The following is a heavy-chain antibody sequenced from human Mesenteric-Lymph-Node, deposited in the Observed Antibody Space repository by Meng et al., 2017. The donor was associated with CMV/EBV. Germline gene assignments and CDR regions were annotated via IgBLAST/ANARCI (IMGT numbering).Heavy chain of an antibody. J-gene: IGHJ5*02. V-gene: IGHV1-8*01. CDR2: MNHNIGNT. CDR3: ASDRGSGSYYP. Sequence: SCKTSGYTFTSYDIIWVRQATGQGLEWMGWMNHNIGNTGYAQKFQGRVTMTRNTSISTAYMELSSLTSEDTAVYYCASDRGSGSYYPWGQGTLVTVSS. CDR1: GYTFTSYD. D-gene: IGHD3-10*01.